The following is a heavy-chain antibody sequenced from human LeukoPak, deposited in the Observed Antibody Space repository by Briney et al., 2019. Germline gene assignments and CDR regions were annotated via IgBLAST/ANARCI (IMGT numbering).Heavy chain of an antibody. CDR3: ARANSPMGRGVITFFDS. CDR2: ISSISSTI. CDR1: GFTFSTYS. J-gene: IGHJ4*02. V-gene: IGHV3-48*02. D-gene: IGHD3-10*01. Sequence: AGGSLRLSCAASGFTFSTYSMNWVRQAPGKGLEWVSYISSISSTIYYADSVKGRFTISRDNAMNSLYLQMNSLRDEDTAVYFCARANSPMGRGVITFFDSWGQGALVTVSS.